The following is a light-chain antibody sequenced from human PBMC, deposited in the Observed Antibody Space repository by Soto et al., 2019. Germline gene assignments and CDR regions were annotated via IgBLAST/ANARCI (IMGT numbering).Light chain of an antibody. CDR3: QQYNGCPWT. Sequence: EIVLAQSPATLSVTPGERITLSCRATQTIGQKLAWYLQRPGQAPSLLMYGASTRATDIQARFRGSVSGTEFTRTITGLQSEDFALYYCQQYNGCPWTFGQGTKVE. CDR2: GAS. J-gene: IGKJ1*01. CDR1: QTIGQK. V-gene: IGKV3-15*01.